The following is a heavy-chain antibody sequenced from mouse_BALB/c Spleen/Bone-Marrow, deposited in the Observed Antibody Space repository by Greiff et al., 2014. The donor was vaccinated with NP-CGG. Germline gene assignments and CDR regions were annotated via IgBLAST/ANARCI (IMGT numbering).Heavy chain of an antibody. V-gene: IGHV1-82*01. CDR3: ARSDGYRTMDY. Sequence: QVQLQQSGPELVKPGASVKISCKASGYAFSSSWMNWVKQRPGQDLEWIGRIYPGDGDTNYNGKFKGKATLTADKSSSTAYMQLSSLTSVGSAVYFCARSDGYRTMDYWGQGTSVTVSS. D-gene: IGHD2-3*01. CDR1: GYAFSSSW. CDR2: IYPGDGDT. J-gene: IGHJ4*01.